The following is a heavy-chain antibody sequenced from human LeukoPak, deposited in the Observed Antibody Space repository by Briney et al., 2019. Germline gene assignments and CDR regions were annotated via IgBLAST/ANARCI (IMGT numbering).Heavy chain of an antibody. CDR1: GYSISSGYY. CDR2: IYHSGST. V-gene: IGHV4-38-2*01. D-gene: IGHD5-18*01. Sequence: ASETLSLTCAVSGYSISSGYYWGWIRQPPGKGLEWIGSIYHSGSTYYNPSLKSRVTISVDTSKNQFSLKLSSVTAADTAVYYCARRGYSYEIDYWGQGTLVTVSS. J-gene: IGHJ4*02. CDR3: ARRGYSYEIDY.